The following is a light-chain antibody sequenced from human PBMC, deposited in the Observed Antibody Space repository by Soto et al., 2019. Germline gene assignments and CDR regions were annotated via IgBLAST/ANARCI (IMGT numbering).Light chain of an antibody. CDR2: TAS. J-gene: IGKJ1*01. CDR1: QSISNY. Sequence: DVQMTQSPSSLSASVGDRVTITCRASQSISNYLNWYQQTPGKAPKLLIYTASSLQTGVPSRFSGSGSGTDFTLTISSLHPEDFATDDCQQTYSTPRTFGQGTKVEIK. CDR3: QQTYSTPRT. V-gene: IGKV1-39*01.